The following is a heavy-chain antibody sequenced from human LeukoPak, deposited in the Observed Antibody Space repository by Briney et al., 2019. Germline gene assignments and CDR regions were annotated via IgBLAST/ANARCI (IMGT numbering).Heavy chain of an antibody. Sequence: SETLSLTCAVYGGPFSGYYWGWVRQPPGKGLEWIGNIFYSGSTYYSPSLKSRVTISLDTSGNQFSLKLNSVTAADTAVYYCAKSNGYGLVDIWGQGTMVTVSS. CDR1: GGPFSGYY. CDR2: IFYSGST. D-gene: IGHD3-10*01. CDR3: AKSNGYGLVDI. V-gene: IGHV4-34*12. J-gene: IGHJ3*02.